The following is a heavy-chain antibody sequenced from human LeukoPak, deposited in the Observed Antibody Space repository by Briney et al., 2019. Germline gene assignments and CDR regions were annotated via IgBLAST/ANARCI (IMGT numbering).Heavy chain of an antibody. D-gene: IGHD3-3*01. CDR2: IHYTGSS. Sequence: SETLSLTCSVSGGSINSYYWSWIRQPPGKGLEWIGYIHYTGSSNYNPSLKSRVTISVDTSKNQFSLKLTSVTAGDTAVYYCASDDRRILYCRSGSLYYRVQGTLVTVS. V-gene: IGHV4-59*01. CDR1: GGSINSYY. CDR3: ASDDRRILYCRSGSLYY. J-gene: IGHJ4*02.